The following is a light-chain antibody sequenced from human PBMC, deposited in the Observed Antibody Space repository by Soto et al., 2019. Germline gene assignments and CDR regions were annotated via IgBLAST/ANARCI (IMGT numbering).Light chain of an antibody. CDR2: EVS. J-gene: IGLJ3*02. CDR3: SSYTTSSTQV. V-gene: IGLV2-14*01. CDR1: RSDIGTYNY. Sequence: QSVLTQPASVSGSPGQSITISCTGTRSDIGTYNYVSWYQQHPGKVPKLMIYEVSNRPSGVSNRFSGSKSGNTASLAISGLQAEDEADYYCSSYTTSSTQVFGGRTKLTVL.